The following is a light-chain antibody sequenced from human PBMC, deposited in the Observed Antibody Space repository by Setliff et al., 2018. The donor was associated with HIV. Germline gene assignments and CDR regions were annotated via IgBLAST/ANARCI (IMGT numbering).Light chain of an antibody. CDR3: QVWDSSSDHYV. CDR1: KIGSKS. CDR2: DDS. V-gene: IGLV3-21*03. Sequence: SYALAQPPSVSGAPGKTARITCGGNKIGSKSVHWYQQKPGQAPVLVVYDDSDRPSGIPERFSGSNSGNTATLTISRVEAGDEADYYCQVWDSSSDHYVFGTGTKVTVL. J-gene: IGLJ1*01.